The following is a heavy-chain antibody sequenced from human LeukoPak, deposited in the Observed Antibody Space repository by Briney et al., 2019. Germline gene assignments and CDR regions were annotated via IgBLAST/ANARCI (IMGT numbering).Heavy chain of an antibody. Sequence: GASVKVSCKASGGTFSSYAISWVRQAPGQGLEWMGRIIPILSIANYAQKFQGRVTITADKSTSTAYMELSSLRSEDTAVYYCARISPYGSDAFDIWGQGTMVTVSS. CDR2: IIPILSIA. D-gene: IGHD4-17*01. CDR3: ARISPYGSDAFDI. V-gene: IGHV1-69*04. CDR1: GGTFSSYA. J-gene: IGHJ3*02.